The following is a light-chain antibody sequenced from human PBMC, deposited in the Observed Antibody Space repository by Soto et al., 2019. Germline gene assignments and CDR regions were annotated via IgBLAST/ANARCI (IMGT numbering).Light chain of an antibody. J-gene: IGLJ1*01. CDR3: SSFTSNYFYV. Sequence: QSVLTKPASGSGSPGQSIAISCTGSVSDVCVYNYVSWYQQHPGKAPKLIIYGVSHRPSGVSTRFSASRSAYTASLTISGLQAEDEADYYCSSFTSNYFYVFGPGTKVSV. CDR2: GVS. V-gene: IGLV2-14*01. CDR1: VSDVCVYNY.